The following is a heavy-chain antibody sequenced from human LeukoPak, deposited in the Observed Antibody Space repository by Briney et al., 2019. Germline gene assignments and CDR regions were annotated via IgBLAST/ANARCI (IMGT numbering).Heavy chain of an antibody. CDR3: ARDPHIAAAGTIFDY. D-gene: IGHD6-13*01. V-gene: IGHV3-48*02. CDR2: ISSSSSTI. Sequence: PGGSLRLSCAVSGFTFSSCSMNWVRQAPGKGLEWVPYISSSSSTIYYADSVKGRFTISRDNAKNSLYLQMNSLRDEDSAVYYCARDPHIAAAGTIFDYWGQGTLVTVSS. J-gene: IGHJ4*02. CDR1: GFTFSSCS.